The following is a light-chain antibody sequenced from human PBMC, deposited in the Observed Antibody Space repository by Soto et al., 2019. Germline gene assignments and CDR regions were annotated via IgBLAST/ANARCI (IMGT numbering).Light chain of an antibody. V-gene: IGLV2-14*01. CDR1: SSDVGGYNY. CDR2: DVS. CDR3: SSYLNYNSEV. J-gene: IGLJ1*01. Sequence: QSVLTQPASVSGSPGQSITISCTGTSSDVGGYNYVSWYQQHPGKAPKLMIYDVSNRPSGVSNRFSGSKSGNTASLTISGLQAEDEADYYCSSYLNYNSEVFGTGTKVTVL.